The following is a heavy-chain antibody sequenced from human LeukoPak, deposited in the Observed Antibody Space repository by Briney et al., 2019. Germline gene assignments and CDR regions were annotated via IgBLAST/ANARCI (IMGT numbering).Heavy chain of an antibody. J-gene: IGHJ4*02. V-gene: IGHV1-69*13. CDR3: ARDQTLHCSGGSCYSGFDY. D-gene: IGHD2-15*01. Sequence: VASVKVSCKASGGTFSSYAISWVRQAPGQGLEWMGGIIPIFGTANYTQKFQGRVTITADESTSTAYMELSSLRSEDTAVYYCARDQTLHCSGGSCYSGFDYWGQGTLVTVSS. CDR2: IIPIFGTA. CDR1: GGTFSSYA.